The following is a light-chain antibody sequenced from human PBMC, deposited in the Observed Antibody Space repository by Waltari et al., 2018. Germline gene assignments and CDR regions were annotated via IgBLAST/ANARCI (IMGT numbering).Light chain of an antibody. CDR3: QTWDSSTVI. V-gene: IGLV3-1*01. Sequence: SYELIQPPSMSVSPCQTASITCAGDNLGDKYTYWYQQKPGQSPVLVIYHDTKRPPAIPERFSGSNSGNTATLTISGTQSMDEADYYCQTWDSSTVIFGGGTTLTV. J-gene: IGLJ2*01. CDR2: HDT. CDR1: NLGDKY.